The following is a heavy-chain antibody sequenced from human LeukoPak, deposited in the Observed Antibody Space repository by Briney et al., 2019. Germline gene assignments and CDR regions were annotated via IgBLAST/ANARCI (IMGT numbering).Heavy chain of an antibody. D-gene: IGHD6-6*01. CDR3: ARVIAPRFDY. CDR1: GGSFIGYY. Sequence: SETLSLTCAVYGGSFIGYYRRWIRQPPGMGLEWIGEINHSGSTNYNPSLKSRVTISVDTSKNQFSLKLSSVTAADTAVYYCARVIAPRFDYWGQGTLVTVSS. CDR2: INHSGST. V-gene: IGHV4-34*01. J-gene: IGHJ4*02.